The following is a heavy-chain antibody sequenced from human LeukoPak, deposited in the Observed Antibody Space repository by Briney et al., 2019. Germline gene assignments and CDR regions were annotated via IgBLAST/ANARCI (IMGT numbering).Heavy chain of an antibody. Sequence: PMVSVKVSCKASGYTLTELSMHWVRQAPGKGLEWMGGFDPEDGETIYAQKFQGRVTMTEDTSTDTAYMELSSLRSEDTAVYYCALAVAGNGAFDIWGQGTMVTVSS. D-gene: IGHD6-19*01. CDR1: GYTLTELS. CDR2: FDPEDGET. V-gene: IGHV1-24*01. J-gene: IGHJ3*02. CDR3: ALAVAGNGAFDI.